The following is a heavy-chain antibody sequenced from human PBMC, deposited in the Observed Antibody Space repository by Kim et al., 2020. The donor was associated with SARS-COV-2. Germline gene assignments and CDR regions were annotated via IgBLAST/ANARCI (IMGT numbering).Heavy chain of an antibody. CDR3: ARVGGSSTWYFLDY. D-gene: IGHD6-13*01. CDR2: IWHDGSNE. J-gene: IGHJ4*02. V-gene: IGHV3-33*01. Sequence: GGSLRLSCAASGFTFTAYGMHWVRQAPGKGLEWVAVIWHDGSNEYYADSVKGRFTISRDNSKNTLYLQMNSLRAEDTAVYFCARVGGSSTWYFLDYWGQGTLGNVPS. CDR1: GFTFTAYG.